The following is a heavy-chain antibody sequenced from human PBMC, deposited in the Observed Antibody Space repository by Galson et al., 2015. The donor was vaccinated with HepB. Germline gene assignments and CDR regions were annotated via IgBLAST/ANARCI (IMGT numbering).Heavy chain of an antibody. D-gene: IGHD3-22*01. V-gene: IGHV1-69*10. J-gene: IGHJ3*02. Sequence: SVKVSCKASGGTFSSYAISWVRQAPGQGLEWMGGIIPILGIANYAQKFQGRVTITADKSTSTAYMELSSLRSEDTAVYYCARGDYYDSSGYYYSAFDIWGQGTMVTVSS. CDR2: IIPILGIA. CDR3: ARGDYYDSSGYYYSAFDI. CDR1: GGTFSSYA.